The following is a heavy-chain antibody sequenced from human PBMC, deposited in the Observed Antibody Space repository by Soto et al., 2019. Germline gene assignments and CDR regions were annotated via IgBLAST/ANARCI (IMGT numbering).Heavy chain of an antibody. CDR3: TRGGGSQLGDCYHN. V-gene: IGHV3-30*04. D-gene: IGHD2-21*02. J-gene: IGHJ4*02. CDR1: GFTFSSYT. CDR2: IYYDGSQK. Sequence: QVQLVESGGGVVQPGRSLRLSCAASGFTFSSYTMHWVRQAPGKGLEWVALIYYDGSQKYYADSVKGRFTISRDNSKKMMNLDMNSLRTEDTAVYYCTRGGGSQLGDCYHNWGQGTLVTVSS.